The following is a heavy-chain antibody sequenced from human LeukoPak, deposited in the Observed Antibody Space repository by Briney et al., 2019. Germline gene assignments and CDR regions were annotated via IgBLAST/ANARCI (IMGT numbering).Heavy chain of an antibody. V-gene: IGHV3-66*01. J-gene: IGHJ3*01. Sequence: GGSLRLSCAASGFTVSSNYMTWVRQAPGKGLEWVSVLYTGGTTYYADSVTGRFTVSRDNSKNTVYLDMNSLRAEDTAVYYCARAVDIVATTPFDLWGQGTMVTVSS. CDR1: GFTVSSNY. D-gene: IGHD5-12*01. CDR2: LYTGGTT. CDR3: ARAVDIVATTPFDL.